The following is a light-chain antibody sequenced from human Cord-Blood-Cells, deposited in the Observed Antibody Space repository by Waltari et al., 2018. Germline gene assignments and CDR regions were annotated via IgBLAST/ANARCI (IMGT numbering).Light chain of an antibody. CDR3: QQYYSTPIT. J-gene: IGKJ5*01. V-gene: IGKV4-1*01. CDR1: PSVLYSSNNKNY. CDR2: WAS. Sequence: DIVMNQSPDSLAVSLGERATINCKSSPSVLYSSNNKNYLAWYQQKPGQPPKLLIYWASTRESGVPDRFSGSGSGTDFTLTISSLQAEDVAVYYCQQYYSTPITFGQGTRLEIK.